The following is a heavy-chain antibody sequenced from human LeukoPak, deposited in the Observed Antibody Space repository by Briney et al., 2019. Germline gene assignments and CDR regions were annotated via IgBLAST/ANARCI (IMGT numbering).Heavy chain of an antibody. D-gene: IGHD5-24*01. V-gene: IGHV1-69*02. CDR3: ARGGDGYNFDY. J-gene: IGHJ4*02. CDR2: IIPILGIA. CDR1: GGTFSSYT. Sequence: SVKVSCKASGGTFSSYTISWVRHAPGQGLEWMGRIIPILGIANYAQKFQGRVTITADKSTSTAYMELSSLRSEDTAVYYCARGGDGYNFDYWGQGTLVTVSS.